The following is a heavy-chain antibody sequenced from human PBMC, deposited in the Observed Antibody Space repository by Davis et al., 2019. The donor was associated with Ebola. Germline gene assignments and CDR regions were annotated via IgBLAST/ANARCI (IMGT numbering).Heavy chain of an antibody. CDR3: ARPPETTVTTPIDY. J-gene: IGHJ4*02. Sequence: SETLSPTFTVPGGSISSYYWRWLRQPPGKGLEWIGYIFYSGSTYYNPSLKSRVTISVDTSKNQFSLKLSSVTAADTAVYYCARPPETTVTTPIDYWGQGTLVTVSS. V-gene: IGHV4-59*12. D-gene: IGHD4-17*01. CDR1: GGSISSYY. CDR2: IFYSGST.